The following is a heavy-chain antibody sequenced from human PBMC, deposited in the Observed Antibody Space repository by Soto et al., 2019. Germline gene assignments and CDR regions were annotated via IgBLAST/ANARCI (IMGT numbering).Heavy chain of an antibody. CDR3: ARGENDAFDI. J-gene: IGHJ3*02. CDR1: GFTVSDNY. V-gene: IGHV3-66*01. CDR2: IYAGGSI. Sequence: EEQLVESGGGLVQPGGSLRLSCAASGFTVSDNYMSWVRQAPGKGLEWVSVIYAGGSIRYADSVKGRLTISRDNSSNMLYLQMNSLRAEDTAVYYCARGENDAFDIWGQGTMVTVSS.